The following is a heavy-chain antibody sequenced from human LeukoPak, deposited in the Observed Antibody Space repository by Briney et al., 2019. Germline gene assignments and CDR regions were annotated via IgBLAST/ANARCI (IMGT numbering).Heavy chain of an antibody. CDR1: GYTFPSYF. D-gene: IGHD6-6*01. CDR2: INPTGGST. CDR3: ARTAARRFDY. Sequence: ASVKVSCTASGYTFPSYFMHWVRQAPGQGLEWMGIINPTGGSTTYAQKFQGRVTMTRDTSTSTVYMELSSLRSDDTAVYYCARTAARRFDYWGQGTLVTVSS. J-gene: IGHJ4*02. V-gene: IGHV1-46*01.